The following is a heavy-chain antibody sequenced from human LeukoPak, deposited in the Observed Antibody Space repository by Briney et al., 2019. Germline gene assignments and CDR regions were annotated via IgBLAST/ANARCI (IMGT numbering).Heavy chain of an antibody. CDR1: GYSISSGYY. CDR3: ARVAWATGGVRWLDP. V-gene: IGHV4-38-2*02. D-gene: IGHD3-16*01. Sequence: SETLSLTCTVSGYSISSGYYWGWIRQPPGKGLEWIGSIYHSATTYYNPSLKSRVTISADTSKNQFSLKLSSVTAADTAVYYCARVAWATGGVRWLDPGGQGNLVTVSS. J-gene: IGHJ5*02. CDR2: IYHSATT.